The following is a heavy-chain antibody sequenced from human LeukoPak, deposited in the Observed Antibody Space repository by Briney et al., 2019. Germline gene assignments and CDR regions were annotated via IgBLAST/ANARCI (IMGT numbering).Heavy chain of an antibody. V-gene: IGHV3-21*01. CDR1: GFSFSSYT. Sequence: GGSLRLSCAASGFSFSSYTMNWVRQAPGKGLEWVSSITISSSSIYYADSLKGRFTISRDNAKNSLYLQMNSLRAEDTAVYYCARGQRYFDWLFLFDYWGQGTLVTVSS. J-gene: IGHJ4*02. CDR3: ARGQRYFDWLFLFDY. CDR2: ITISSSSI. D-gene: IGHD3-9*01.